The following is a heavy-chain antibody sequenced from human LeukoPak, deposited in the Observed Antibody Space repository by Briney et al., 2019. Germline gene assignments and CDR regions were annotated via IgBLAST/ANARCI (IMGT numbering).Heavy chain of an antibody. V-gene: IGHV1-69*02. J-gene: IGHJ1*01. Sequence: SVKVSCKASGGTSSSYTISWVRQAPGQGLEWMGRIIPILGIANYAQKFQGRVTITADKSTSTAYMELSSLRSEDTAVYYCARALIVGATIGAFQHWGQGTLVTVSS. CDR1: GGTSSSYT. CDR2: IIPILGIA. CDR3: ARALIVGATIGAFQH. D-gene: IGHD1-26*01.